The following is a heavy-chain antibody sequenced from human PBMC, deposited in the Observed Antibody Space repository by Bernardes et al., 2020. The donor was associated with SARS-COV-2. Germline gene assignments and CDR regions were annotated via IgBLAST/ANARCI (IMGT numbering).Heavy chain of an antibody. J-gene: IGHJ4*02. CDR2: IGTAGDT. D-gene: IGHD1-26*01. CDR3: ARGFGTLQLGSYQYYFDY. Sequence: GGSLRLSCAASGFTFSSYDMHWVRQATGKGLEWVSAIGTAGDTYYPGSVKGRFTISRENAKNSLYLQMNSLRAGDTAVYYCARGFGTLQLGSYQYYFDYWGQGTLVTVSS. CDR1: GFTFSSYD. V-gene: IGHV3-13*01.